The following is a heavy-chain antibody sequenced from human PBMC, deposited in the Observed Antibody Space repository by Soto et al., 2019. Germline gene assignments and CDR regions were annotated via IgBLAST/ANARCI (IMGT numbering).Heavy chain of an antibody. V-gene: IGHV3-21*01. CDR1: GFTFSSYS. J-gene: IGHJ3*02. D-gene: IGHD4-17*01. CDR2: ITSSSSYI. Sequence: ELQLVESGGGLVKPGGSLRLSCAASGFTFSSYSMNWVRQAPGKGLEWVSSITSSSSYINYADSVKGRFTISRDNAKNSLYLQTNSLRAEDTAVYYCARATVTTGRIGDFDMWGQGTMVTVSS. CDR3: ARATVTTGRIGDFDM.